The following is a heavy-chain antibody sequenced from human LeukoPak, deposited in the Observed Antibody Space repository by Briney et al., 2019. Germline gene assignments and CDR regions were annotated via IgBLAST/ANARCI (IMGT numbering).Heavy chain of an antibody. D-gene: IGHD6-13*01. CDR3: ARVRIGAAPNGIDYYYYMDV. V-gene: IGHV3-66*02. Sequence: GGSLRLSCAASGLTVTGNFMSWVRQAPGEGLEWVSIMHSGGNTFYGDSVKGRFTISRDKSKNTLFLQMSSLRPEDTAIYYCARVRIGAAPNGIDYYYYMDVWGKGTTVTVSS. CDR2: MHSGGNT. CDR1: GLTVTGNF. J-gene: IGHJ6*03.